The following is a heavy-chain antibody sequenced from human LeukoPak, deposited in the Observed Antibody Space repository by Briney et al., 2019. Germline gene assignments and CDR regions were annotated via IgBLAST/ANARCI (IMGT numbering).Heavy chain of an antibody. CDR3: ARVVVAGEYGMDV. CDR1: GGTFSSYA. CDR2: IIPILGIA. J-gene: IGHJ6*02. Sequence: SVKVSCKASGGTFSSYAISWVRQAPGQGLEWMGRIIPILGIANYAQKFQGRVTITADKSTSTAYMELSSLRSEDTAVYYCARVVVAGEYGMDVWGQGTTVTVSS. D-gene: IGHD2-15*01. V-gene: IGHV1-69*04.